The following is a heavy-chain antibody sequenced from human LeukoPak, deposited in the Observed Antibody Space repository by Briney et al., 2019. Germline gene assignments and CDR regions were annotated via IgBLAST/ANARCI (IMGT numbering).Heavy chain of an antibody. CDR2: INAGNGNT. CDR1: GYTFTSYA. Sequence: ASVKVSCKASGYTFTSYAMHWVRQAPGQRLEWMGWINAGNGNTKYSQKFQGRVTITRDTSASTAYMELSSLRSEDTAVYYCARVPNNYYGSGSYYRYFDYWGRGTLVTVSS. V-gene: IGHV1-3*01. CDR3: ARVPNNYYGSGSYYRYFDY. D-gene: IGHD3-10*01. J-gene: IGHJ4*02.